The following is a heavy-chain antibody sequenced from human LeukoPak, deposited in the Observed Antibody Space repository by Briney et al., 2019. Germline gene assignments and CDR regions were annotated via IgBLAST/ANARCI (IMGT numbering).Heavy chain of an antibody. CDR1: GFTFSSYG. J-gene: IGHJ4*02. CDR2: ISGSGTST. Sequence: PGGSLRLSCAASGFTFSSYGMSWVRQAPGKGLEWVSSISGSGTSTYYADSVKGRFIISRDNSKNTLFLQMNSLRAEDTAIYYCAKDMGYCSSATCYGLDYWGQGTLVTVSS. D-gene: IGHD2-2*01. V-gene: IGHV3-23*01. CDR3: AKDMGYCSSATCYGLDY.